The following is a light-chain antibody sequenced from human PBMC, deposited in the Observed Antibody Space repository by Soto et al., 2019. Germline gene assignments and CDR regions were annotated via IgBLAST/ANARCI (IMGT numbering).Light chain of an antibody. CDR3: QQYNNWPSWT. J-gene: IGKJ1*01. V-gene: IGKV3-15*01. Sequence: EIVMTQSPVTLSVSAGERATLSCRASQSISSNLAWYQQKPGQAPRLLIYGASTRATGIPARFSGSGSGTEFTLTITSLQSEDSAVYYCQQYNNWPSWTFGQGTKVEIK. CDR2: GAS. CDR1: QSISSN.